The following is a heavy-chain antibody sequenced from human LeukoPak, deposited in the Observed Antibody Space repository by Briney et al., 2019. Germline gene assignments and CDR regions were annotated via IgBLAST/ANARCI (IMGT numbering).Heavy chain of an antibody. D-gene: IGHD3-10*01. Sequence: PGRSLRLSCAASGFTFSSYAMHWVRQAPGKGLEWVAVISYDGSNKYYADSVKGRFTISRDNSKSTLYLQMNSLRAEDTAVYYCARDPRIKARLPPDYWGQGTLVTVSS. CDR1: GFTFSSYA. CDR2: ISYDGSNK. CDR3: ARDPRIKARLPPDY. J-gene: IGHJ4*02. V-gene: IGHV3-30-3*01.